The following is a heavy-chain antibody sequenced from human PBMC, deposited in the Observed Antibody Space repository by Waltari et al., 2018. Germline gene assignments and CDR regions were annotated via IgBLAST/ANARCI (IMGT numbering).Heavy chain of an antibody. CDR3: ARDSGSNWFDP. CDR1: GGSISSHY. D-gene: IGHD3-10*01. V-gene: IGHV4-59*11. J-gene: IGHJ5*02. Sequence: VQLQESGPGLVKPSETLSLTCTVSGGSISSHYWSWIRQPPGKGLEWIGYIYYSGSTNYNPSLKSRVTISVDTSKNQFSLKLSSVTAADTAVYYCARDSGSNWFDPWGQGTLVTVSS. CDR2: IYYSGST.